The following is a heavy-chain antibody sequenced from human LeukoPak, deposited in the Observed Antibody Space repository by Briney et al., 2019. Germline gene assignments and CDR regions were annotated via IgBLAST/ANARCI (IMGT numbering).Heavy chain of an antibody. V-gene: IGHV1-8*03. Sequence: ASVKASCKASGYTFTSYDINWVRQATGQGLEWMGWMNPNSGNTGYAQKFQGRVTITRNTSISTAYMELSSLRSEDTAVYYCARVGNSLPFDYWGQGTLVTVSS. J-gene: IGHJ4*02. CDR1: GYTFTSYD. CDR3: ARVGNSLPFDY. D-gene: IGHD4-23*01. CDR2: MNPNSGNT.